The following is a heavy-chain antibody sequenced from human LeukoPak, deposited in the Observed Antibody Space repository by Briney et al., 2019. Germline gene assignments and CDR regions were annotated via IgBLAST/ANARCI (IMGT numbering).Heavy chain of an antibody. V-gene: IGHV4-59*08. CDR3: ARHRSVVSPFDY. D-gene: IGHD3-22*01. CDR1: GGSISSYY. Sequence: SETLSLTCTVSGGSISSYYWSWIRQPPVKGLEWIGYIYYSGSTNYNPSLKSRVTISVDTSKNQFSLKLSSVTAADTAVYYCARHRSVVSPFDYWGQGTLVTVSS. CDR2: IYYSGST. J-gene: IGHJ4*02.